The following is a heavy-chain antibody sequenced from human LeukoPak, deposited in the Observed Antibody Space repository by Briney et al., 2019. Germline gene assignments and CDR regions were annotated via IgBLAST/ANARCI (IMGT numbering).Heavy chain of an antibody. V-gene: IGHV1-69*06. CDR1: GGTFSSYA. CDR3: ARDYYYDSNGYYYNDY. J-gene: IGHJ4*02. Sequence: SVKVSCKASGGTFSSYAISWVRQAPGQGLEWMGGIIPIFGTANYAQKFQGRVTITADKSTSTAYMELSSLRSEDTAVYYCARDYYYDSNGYYYNDYWGQGTLVTVSS. D-gene: IGHD3-22*01. CDR2: IIPIFGTA.